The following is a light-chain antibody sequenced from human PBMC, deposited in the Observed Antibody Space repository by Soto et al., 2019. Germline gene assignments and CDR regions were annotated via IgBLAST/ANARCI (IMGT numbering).Light chain of an antibody. V-gene: IGKV3-11*01. J-gene: IGKJ3*01. CDR3: QQSSNLFT. CDR1: QSLSNF. Sequence: EIVLTQSPATLSLSPGERATLSCRASQSLSNFLAWYQQKPGQAPRLLIYDASNRATGIPVRFSGSGSGTDLTLTISSLKHEDFAVYYCQQSSNLFTFGPGTTVEIK. CDR2: DAS.